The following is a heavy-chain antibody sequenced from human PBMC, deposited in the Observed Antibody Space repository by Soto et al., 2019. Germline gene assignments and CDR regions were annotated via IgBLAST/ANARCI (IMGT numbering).Heavy chain of an antibody. CDR2: IDRSGGT. CDR1: GGSLNNYY. Sequence: QVQLQQWGAGLLKPSETLSLTCAVYGGSLNNYYWSWIRQPPGKGLEWIGEIDRSGGTNYKPSLKSQVTISVDTSKTQFSLRLSSVTAADTAVYYCARGRDGAWEIPGGYWGQGTLVTVSS. D-gene: IGHD1-26*01. V-gene: IGHV4-34*01. CDR3: ARGRDGAWEIPGGY. J-gene: IGHJ4*02.